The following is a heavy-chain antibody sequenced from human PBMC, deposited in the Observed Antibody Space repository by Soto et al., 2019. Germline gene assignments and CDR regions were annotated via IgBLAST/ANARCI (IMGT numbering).Heavy chain of an antibody. D-gene: IGHD1-26*01. CDR2: XDXXXSXT. CDR3: ARRRATYYYYGMDV. J-gene: IGHJ6*02. V-gene: IGHV5-10-1*01. CDR1: GYSFTSYW. Sequence: PGESLKISCKGSGYSFTSYWISWVRQMPGKGLEWMXRXDXXXSXTXXXPXXXXHVTISADKSISTAYLQWRSLKASDTAMYYCARRRATYYYYGMDVWGQGTTVTVSS.